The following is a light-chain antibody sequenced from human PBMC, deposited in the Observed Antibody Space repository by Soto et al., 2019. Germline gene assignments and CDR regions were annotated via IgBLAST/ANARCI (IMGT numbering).Light chain of an antibody. CDR3: MQGSNWPPIT. V-gene: IGKV2-30*02. CDR1: QSLVHSDGNTY. J-gene: IGKJ5*01. CDR2: KVS. Sequence: DGVFTQSPLSLPVSLGQAASISCGSSQSLVHSDGNTYLSWFHQRTGQSPRRLIYKVSNRDSGVPDRFSGSGSGTDFTLKISRVEAEDVGVYYCMQGSNWPPITFGQGTRLEI.